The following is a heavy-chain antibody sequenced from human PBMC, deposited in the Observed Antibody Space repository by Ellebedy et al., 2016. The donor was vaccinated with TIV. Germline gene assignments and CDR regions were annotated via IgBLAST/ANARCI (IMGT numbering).Heavy chain of an antibody. CDR1: GCSISTYY. J-gene: IGHJ3*02. V-gene: IGHV4-59*01. Sequence: MPSETLSLTCTVSGCSISTYYWSWIRQPPGKGLEWIGYLYYSGSTKYNPPLKSRFTMSVDTSKKQFSLNLSSVTAADTAVYYCATSYDSSGYYDDDAFDIWGQGTMVTVSS. CDR2: LYYSGST. D-gene: IGHD3-22*01. CDR3: ATSYDSSGYYDDDAFDI.